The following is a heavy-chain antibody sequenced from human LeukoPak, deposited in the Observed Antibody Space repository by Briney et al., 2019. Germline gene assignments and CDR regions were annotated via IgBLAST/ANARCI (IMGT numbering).Heavy chain of an antibody. V-gene: IGHV1-3*01. CDR2: INAGNGNT. CDR3: ARPGSIFYGDYVYFDY. CDR1: GYTFTSYA. D-gene: IGHD4-17*01. J-gene: IGHJ4*02. Sequence: GASVKVSCKASGYTFTSYAMHWVRPAPGQRLEWMGWINAGNGNTKYSQKFQGRVTITRDTSASTAYMELSSLRSEDTAVYYCARPGSIFYGDYVYFDYWGQGTLVTVSS.